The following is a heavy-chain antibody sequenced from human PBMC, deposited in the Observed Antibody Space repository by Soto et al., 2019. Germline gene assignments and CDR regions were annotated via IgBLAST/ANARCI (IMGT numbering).Heavy chain of an antibody. V-gene: IGHV1-18*04. CDR3: AREGILGLFDAYDL. J-gene: IGHJ3*01. CDR1: VFTSSG. D-gene: IGHD3-3*01. CDR2: ISAHNGNT. Sequence: ASVKVSCKASVFTSSGISWVRQAPGQRLEWMGWISAHNGNTIYAQKFQGRVIMTMDTSTTTVYMELRSLRPDDTAVYLCAREGILGLFDAYDLWGQGTMVTVSS.